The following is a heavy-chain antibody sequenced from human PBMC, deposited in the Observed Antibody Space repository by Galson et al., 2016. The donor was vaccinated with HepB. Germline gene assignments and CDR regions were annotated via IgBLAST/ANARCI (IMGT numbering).Heavy chain of an antibody. CDR2: IHTDGSTR. CDR1: GSFFSNYW. D-gene: IGHD4-17*01. V-gene: IGHV3-74*01. Sequence: SLRLSCAATGSFFSNYWTHWAHQAPGKGLVWVSRIHTDGSTRSYADSVKGRFTVSRDNAKNTLYMQMNSLRAEDTAVYYCARESPTTAGAFDIWGQGTMVTVSS. J-gene: IGHJ3*02. CDR3: ARESPTTAGAFDI.